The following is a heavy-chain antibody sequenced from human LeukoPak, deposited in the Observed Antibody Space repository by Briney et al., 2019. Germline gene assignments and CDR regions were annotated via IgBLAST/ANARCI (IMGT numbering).Heavy chain of an antibody. V-gene: IGHV1-8*01. Sequence: AASVTVSFKASGYTFTSYDINWVRQATGQGLEWMGWMNPNSGNTGYSQKFQRRVTMTRNTSISTAYMELSSLRSEDTAVYYCARKGIVRYFDWLGRRRSNWFDPWGQGTLVTVSS. CDR1: GYTFTSYD. J-gene: IGHJ5*02. D-gene: IGHD3-9*01. CDR2: MNPNSGNT. CDR3: ARKGIVRYFDWLGRRRSNWFDP.